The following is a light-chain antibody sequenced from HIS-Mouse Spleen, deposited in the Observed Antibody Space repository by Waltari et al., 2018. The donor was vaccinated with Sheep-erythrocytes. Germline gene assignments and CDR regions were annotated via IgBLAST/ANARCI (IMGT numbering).Light chain of an antibody. CDR2: DVS. CDR1: SSDVGGYNY. J-gene: IGLJ1*01. CDR3: CSYAGSYNHV. V-gene: IGLV2-11*01. Sequence: QSALTQPRSVSGSPGQSVTISCTGTSSDVGGYNYVSWYQQHPGNAPQLMIYDVSKRPSGVPDRFSGSKSGNTASLTISGLQAEDEADYYCCSYAGSYNHVFATGTKVTVL.